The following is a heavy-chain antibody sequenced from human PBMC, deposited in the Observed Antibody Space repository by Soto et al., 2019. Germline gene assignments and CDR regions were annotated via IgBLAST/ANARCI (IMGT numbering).Heavy chain of an antibody. V-gene: IGHV1-8*01. CDR1: GYTFTSYD. J-gene: IGHJ6*03. CDR2: MNPNSGNT. D-gene: IGHD6-13*01. CDR3: AGVGGGAAADVEIYYYYYYMDV. Sequence: ASVKVSCKASGYTFTSYDINWVRQATGQGLEWMGWMNPNSGNTGYAQKFQGRVTMTRNTSISTAYMELSSLRSEDTAVYYCAGVGGGAAADVEIYYYYYYMDVWGKGTTVTVSS.